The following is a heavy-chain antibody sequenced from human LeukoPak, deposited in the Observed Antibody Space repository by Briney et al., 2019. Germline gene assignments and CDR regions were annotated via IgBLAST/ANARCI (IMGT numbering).Heavy chain of an antibody. V-gene: IGHV3-53*01. CDR2: IYSGGST. Sequence: PGGSLRLSCAASGFTVSSNYMSWVRQAPGKGLEWVSVIYSGGSTFYADSVKGRFSISRDNSKNTLYLQMNSLRAEDTAVYYCAKLLSGYCSRTSCLNWFAPWGQGTLVTVSS. D-gene: IGHD2-2*01. J-gene: IGHJ5*02. CDR3: AKLLSGYCSRTSCLNWFAP. CDR1: GFTVSSNY.